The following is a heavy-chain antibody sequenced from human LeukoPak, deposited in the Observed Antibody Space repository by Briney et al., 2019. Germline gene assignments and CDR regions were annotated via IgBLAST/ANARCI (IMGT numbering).Heavy chain of an antibody. CDR3: ARDSKSVPSSTSCSFFDY. CDR1: RFTFSNYW. D-gene: IGHD2-2*01. Sequence: GGSLRLSCAASRFTFSNYWMSWVRQAPGKGLEWVANINQDGSERYYVDSVKGRFTISRDNTKNSLYLQMNSLRAEDRAVYYCARDSKSVPSSTSCSFFDYWGQGTLVTVSS. V-gene: IGHV3-7*01. CDR2: INQDGSER. J-gene: IGHJ4*02.